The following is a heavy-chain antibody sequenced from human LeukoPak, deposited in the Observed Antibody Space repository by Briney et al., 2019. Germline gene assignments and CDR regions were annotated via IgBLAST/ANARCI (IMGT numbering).Heavy chain of an antibody. D-gene: IGHD3-16*01. CDR1: GGSISSSSYY. CDR3: ASDRWLGELWVDP. J-gene: IGHJ5*02. Sequence: PSETLSLTCTVSGGSISSSSYYWGWIRQPPGKGLEGIGSIYYSGSTYYNPSLRRRVTISEDTSKNQFSLKLSSVTAADTAVYYCASDRWLGELWVDPWGQGTLVTVSS. CDR2: IYYSGST. V-gene: IGHV4-39*01.